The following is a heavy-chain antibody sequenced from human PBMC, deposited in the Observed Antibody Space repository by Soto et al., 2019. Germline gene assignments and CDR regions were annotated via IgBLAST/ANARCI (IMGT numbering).Heavy chain of an antibody. CDR3: ARLYTYGYYYFDF. J-gene: IGHJ4*02. CDR1: GDSISSGNYY. V-gene: IGHV4-31*03. D-gene: IGHD5-18*01. Sequence: TLSLTCTVSGDSISSGNYYWSWILHQPGKGLEWIGYIYYSGSTYDNPSLKSRVAISVDTSKNQFSLKLSSVTAADTAVYFCARLYTYGYYYFDFWGQGTLVTVSS. CDR2: IYYSGST.